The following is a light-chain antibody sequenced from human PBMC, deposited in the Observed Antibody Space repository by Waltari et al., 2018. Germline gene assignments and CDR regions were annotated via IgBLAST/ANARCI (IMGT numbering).Light chain of an antibody. CDR2: AAS. V-gene: IGKV1-9*01. J-gene: IGKJ2*01. CDR3: QQLNSFPHT. CDR1: QGISRS. Sequence: IHLTQSPSSLSASEGDRVTITCRARQGISRSLAWYQQKPGEAPKLLIYAASTLQSGVPSRFSGSGSGTDFTLTISSLQPEDFATFYCQQLNSFPHTFGQGTKLEI.